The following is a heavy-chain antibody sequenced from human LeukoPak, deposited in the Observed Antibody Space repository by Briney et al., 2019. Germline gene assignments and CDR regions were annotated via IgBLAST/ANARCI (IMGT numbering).Heavy chain of an antibody. CDR2: ISSSSSYI. Sequence: GGSLRLSCAASGFTFSSYSMNWVRQAPGKGLEWVSSISSSSSYIYYADSVKGRFTISRDNSKNTLYLQMNSLRAEDTAVYYCASVLDYYGPYYFDYWGQGTLVTVSS. V-gene: IGHV3-21*04. D-gene: IGHD3-10*01. CDR3: ASVLDYYGPYYFDY. CDR1: GFTFSSYS. J-gene: IGHJ4*02.